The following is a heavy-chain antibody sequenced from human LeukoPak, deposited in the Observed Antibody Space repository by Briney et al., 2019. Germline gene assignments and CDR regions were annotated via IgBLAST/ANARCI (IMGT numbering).Heavy chain of an antibody. CDR1: GFTFSTYG. V-gene: IGHV3-23*01. CDR3: GKEWQS. J-gene: IGHJ4*02. CDR2: ISGSGAYT. Sequence: GGSLRLSCAASGFTFSTYGMNWVRQAPGKGLEWVSTISGSGAYTFYADSVKGRFTISRDNSKNTLSLQMNSLRAEDTAVYYCGKEWQSWGQGTLVTVSS. D-gene: IGHD5-12*01.